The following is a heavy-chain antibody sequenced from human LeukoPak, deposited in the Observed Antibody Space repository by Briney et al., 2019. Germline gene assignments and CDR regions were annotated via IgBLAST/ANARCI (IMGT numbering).Heavy chain of an antibody. J-gene: IGHJ5*02. Sequence: SETLSLTCTVSGGSISSYYWSWIRQPAGKGLEWIGRIYTSGSTNYNPSLKSRVTMSVDTSKNQFSLKRSSVTAADTAVYYCVAEDSHYYDSSESSWFDPWGQGTLVTVSS. CDR1: GGSISSYY. CDR3: VAEDSHYYDSSESSWFDP. D-gene: IGHD3-22*01. CDR2: IYTSGST. V-gene: IGHV4-4*07.